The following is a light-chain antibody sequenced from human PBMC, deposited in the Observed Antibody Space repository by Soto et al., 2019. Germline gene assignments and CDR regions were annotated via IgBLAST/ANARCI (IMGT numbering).Light chain of an antibody. CDR2: DVS. J-gene: IGLJ2*01. V-gene: IGLV2-14*03. CDR1: SSDIGLYNH. Sequence: QTVLTPPAPLSGAPGQSVTLPRNGRSSDIGLYNHVSWYQQHPGKAPKLLIYDVSYRPSGISDRFSGSKSGNTASLTISGLQPEDEADYYCSSYGASSTLFGGGTKVTVL. CDR3: SSYGASSTL.